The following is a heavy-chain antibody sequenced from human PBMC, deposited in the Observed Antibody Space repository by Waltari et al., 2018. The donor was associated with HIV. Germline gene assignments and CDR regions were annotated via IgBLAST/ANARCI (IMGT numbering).Heavy chain of an antibody. D-gene: IGHD4-4*01. V-gene: IGHV2-5*02. CDR2: IYWDDDK. J-gene: IGHJ4*02. CDR3: AQVGTTAAKFDY. CDR1: GFSLSTSGVG. Sequence: QITLKESGPTLVKPTQTLTLTCTFSGFSLSTSGVGVGWIRQHPGTALEWLALIYWDDDKRYSPSLKSRLTITKDTSKNQVVLTMTNMDPVDTATYYCAQVGTTAAKFDYWGQGTLVTVSS.